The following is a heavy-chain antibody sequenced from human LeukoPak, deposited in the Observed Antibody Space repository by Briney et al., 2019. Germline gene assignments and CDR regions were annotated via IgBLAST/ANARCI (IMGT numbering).Heavy chain of an antibody. CDR1: GYSFTSYW. CDR3: ARHSRVLGPTMVRGPSVPPESYYYYGMDV. D-gene: IGHD3-10*01. J-gene: IGHJ6*02. Sequence: GESLKISCKGSGYSFTSYWIGWVRQMPGKGLEWMGIIYPGDSDTRYSPSFQGQVTISADKSISTAYLQWSSLKASDTAMYYCARHSRVLGPTMVRGPSVPPESYYYYGMDVWGQGTTVTVSS. V-gene: IGHV5-51*01. CDR2: IYPGDSDT.